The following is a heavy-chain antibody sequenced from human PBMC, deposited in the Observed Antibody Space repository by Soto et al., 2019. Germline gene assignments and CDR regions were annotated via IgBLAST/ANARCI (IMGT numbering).Heavy chain of an antibody. CDR3: VRDSGAKLSSS. J-gene: IGHJ4*02. CDR1: GGTFSSYR. D-gene: IGHD6-13*01. Sequence: SVKVSCKASGGTFSSYRINWVRQAPGQGLEWVGGSVPIYRTADYAQKFQGRVTITADESARTSYMELRSLKSQDTAVYYCVRDSGAKLSSSWGQGTLVTVSS. CDR2: SVPIYRTA. V-gene: IGHV1-69*13.